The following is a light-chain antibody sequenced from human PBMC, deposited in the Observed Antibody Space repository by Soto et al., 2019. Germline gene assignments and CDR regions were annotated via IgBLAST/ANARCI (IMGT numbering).Light chain of an antibody. J-gene: IGKJ1*01. V-gene: IGKV3-20*01. CDR1: ESVSSSY. Sequence: EIVLTQAPGTLSLSLGERATLSCRASESVSSSYLGWYQQKPGQAPRLLIYVASSRATGIPDRFSGSGSGTDFTLTIRRLETEDFAVYYCQQYGTSPWTFGQGTKVDIK. CDR2: VAS. CDR3: QQYGTSPWT.